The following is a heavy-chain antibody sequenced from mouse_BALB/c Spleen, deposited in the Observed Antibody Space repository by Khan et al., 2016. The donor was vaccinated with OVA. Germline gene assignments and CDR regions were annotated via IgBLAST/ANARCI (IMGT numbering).Heavy chain of an antibody. CDR2: ISTYSGNT. Sequence: QVQLKQSGPELVRPGVSVKISCKGSGYTFTDYAMYWVKQSHAKSLEWIGLISTYSGNTNYNQKFRGKATMTVDKSSSTAYMEHARLTSEDSAIYYCARPAYDGYYDYWGQGTTLTVSS. CDR1: GYTFTDYA. V-gene: IGHV1S137*01. D-gene: IGHD2-3*01. CDR3: ARPAYDGYYDY. J-gene: IGHJ2*01.